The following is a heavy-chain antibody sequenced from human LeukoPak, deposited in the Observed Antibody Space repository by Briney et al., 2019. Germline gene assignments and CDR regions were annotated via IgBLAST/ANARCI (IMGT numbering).Heavy chain of an antibody. V-gene: IGHV5-51*01. CDR2: IYPGDSDT. CDR3: ARSSDSGGYYDYFDY. D-gene: IGHD3-22*01. CDR1: GYSFTSYW. J-gene: IGHJ4*02. Sequence: GASLKISCKGSGYSFTSYWIGWVRQMPGKGLEWMGIIYPGDSDTRYSPSSQGQVTISADKSISTAYLQWSSLKASDTAMFYCARSSDSGGYYDYFDYWGQGTLVTVSS.